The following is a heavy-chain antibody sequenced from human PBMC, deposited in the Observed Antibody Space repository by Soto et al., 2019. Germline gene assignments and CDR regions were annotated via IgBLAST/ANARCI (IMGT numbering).Heavy chain of an antibody. D-gene: IGHD4-17*01. J-gene: IGHJ6*02. Sequence: PGGSLILSCAASGFTFSSYTMNWVRQAPGRGLEWVSSIGTSSSYIYYADSVKGRFTISRDNAKNSLFLQMNSLRADDTAVYYCARDSVRDYLYYYYGMDVWGQGTTVTVSS. V-gene: IGHV3-21*01. CDR1: GFTFSSYT. CDR3: ARDSVRDYLYYYYGMDV. CDR2: IGTSSSYI.